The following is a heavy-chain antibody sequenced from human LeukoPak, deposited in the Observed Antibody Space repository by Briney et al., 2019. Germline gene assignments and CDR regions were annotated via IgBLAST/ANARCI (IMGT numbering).Heavy chain of an antibody. CDR2: TYYRSRWYN. CDR1: GDSVSSNTAA. V-gene: IGHV6-1*01. Sequence: SQTLSLTCAISGDSVSSNTAAWTWIRQSPWRGLEWLGRTYYRSRWYNDYAPSVKSRITINPDTSNNQFSLHLSSVTPEDTAVYYCSRDHYGFFLDYWGQGTLVTVSS. CDR3: SRDHYGFFLDY. J-gene: IGHJ4*02. D-gene: IGHD3-16*01.